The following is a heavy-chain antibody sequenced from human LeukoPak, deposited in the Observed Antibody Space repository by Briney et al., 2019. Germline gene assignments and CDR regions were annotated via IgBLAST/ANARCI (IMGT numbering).Heavy chain of an antibody. Sequence: SETLSLTCTVSGGSISSSSYYWGWIRQPPGKGLEWIGNIYYRGSTYYNPSLKSRVTIFMDMSKNQFSLKLSSVTAADTAVYYCARTTDVDYSSSVFDNWGQGTLVTVSS. V-gene: IGHV4-39*01. CDR1: GGSISSSSYY. CDR2: IYYRGST. D-gene: IGHD6-6*01. CDR3: ARTTDVDYSSSVFDN. J-gene: IGHJ4*02.